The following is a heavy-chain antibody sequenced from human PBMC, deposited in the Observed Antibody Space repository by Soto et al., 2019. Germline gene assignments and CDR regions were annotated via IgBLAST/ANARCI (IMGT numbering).Heavy chain of an antibody. CDR1: GYMFTSEG. Sequence: QAQLVQSGGEVKKPGASVKVSCKASGYMFTSEGISWVRQAPGQGLEWMGRISAYNGNTDYTQKFRGRVTLTTDTSTSTAYMELRSLRSDDTAVYYCAREAFCGGATGCGGMDVWGQGTTVTVSS. J-gene: IGHJ6*02. V-gene: IGHV1-18*01. CDR2: ISAYNGNT. CDR3: AREAFCGGATGCGGMDV. D-gene: IGHD2-21*01.